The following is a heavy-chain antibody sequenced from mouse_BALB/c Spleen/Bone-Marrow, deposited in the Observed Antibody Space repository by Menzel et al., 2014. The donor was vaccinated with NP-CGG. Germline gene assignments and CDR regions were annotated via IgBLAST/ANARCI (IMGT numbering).Heavy chain of an antibody. J-gene: IGHJ3*01. CDR1: EFSLTSYG. CDR2: IWAGGST. D-gene: IGHD1-1*01. V-gene: IGHV2-9*02. Sequence: QVQLQHSGPGLVAPSQSLSITCTVSEFSLTSYGVHWVRQPPGKGLEWLGVIWAGGSTNYNSALMSRLSISKDNSKSQVFLKMNCLQTDDTAMYYCARGGSSRAWFAYWGQGTLVTVSA. CDR3: ARGGSSRAWFAY.